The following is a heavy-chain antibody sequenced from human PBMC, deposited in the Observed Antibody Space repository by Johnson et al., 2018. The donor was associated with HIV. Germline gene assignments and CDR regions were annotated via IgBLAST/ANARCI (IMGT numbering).Heavy chain of an antibody. CDR1: GFTFSDYY. CDR3: ASGTSKALVLLDAFDM. D-gene: IGHD5-18*01. J-gene: IGHJ3*02. V-gene: IGHV3-11*04. CDR2: ISRSGSIK. Sequence: QVQLVESGGGLVKPGGSLRLSCAASGFTFSDYYMSWIRQAPGKGLEWVSYISRSGSIKYYADSVKGRFTISRDNAKNSLYLQINSLRGEDTAVYYCASGTSKALVLLDAFDMWCQGTMVTVSS.